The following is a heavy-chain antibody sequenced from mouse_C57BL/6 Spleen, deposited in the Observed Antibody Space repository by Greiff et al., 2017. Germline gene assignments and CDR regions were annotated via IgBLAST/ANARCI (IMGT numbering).Heavy chain of an antibody. J-gene: IGHJ1*03. CDR1: GYTFTSYG. CDR3: ARDYGSSYVGYFDV. CDR2: IYPRSGNT. V-gene: IGHV1-81*01. D-gene: IGHD1-1*01. Sequence: QVQLQQSGAELARPGASVKLSCKASGYTFTSYGISWVKQRTGQGLEWIGEIYPRSGNTYYNEQFKGKATLTADKSSSTAYMELRSLTSEDSAVYFCARDYGSSYVGYFDVWGTGTTVTVSS.